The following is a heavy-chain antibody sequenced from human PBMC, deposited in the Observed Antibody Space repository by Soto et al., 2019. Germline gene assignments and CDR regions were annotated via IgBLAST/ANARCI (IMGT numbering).Heavy chain of an antibody. D-gene: IGHD2-15*01. Sequence: QVQLVQSGAEVKKPGSSVKVSCKASGGTFSSYAISWVRQAPGQGLEWMGGIIPIFGTANYAQKFQGRVTITADESKSTAYMELSSLRSEDTAVYYCAREYCSGGSCQMGTYYFDYWGQGTLVTVSS. CDR3: AREYCSGGSCQMGTYYFDY. V-gene: IGHV1-69*01. CDR1: GGTFSSYA. J-gene: IGHJ4*02. CDR2: IIPIFGTA.